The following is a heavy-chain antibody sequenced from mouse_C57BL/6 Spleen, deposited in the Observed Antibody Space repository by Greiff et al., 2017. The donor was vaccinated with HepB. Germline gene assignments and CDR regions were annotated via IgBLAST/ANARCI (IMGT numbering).Heavy chain of an antibody. D-gene: IGHD1-1*01. Sequence: VQLQQSGAELVKPGASVKISCKASGYAFSSYWMNWVKQRPGKGLEWIGQIYPGDGDTNYNGKFKGKATLTADKSSSKAYMQLSSLTSEDSAVYFCARSNGSSYRYFDVWGTGTTVTVSS. CDR1: GYAFSSYW. V-gene: IGHV1-80*01. J-gene: IGHJ1*03. CDR2: IYPGDGDT. CDR3: ARSNGSSYRYFDV.